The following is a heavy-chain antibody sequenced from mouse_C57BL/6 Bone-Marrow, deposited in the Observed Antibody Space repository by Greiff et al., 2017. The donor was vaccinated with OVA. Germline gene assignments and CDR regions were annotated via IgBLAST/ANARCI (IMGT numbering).Heavy chain of an antibody. CDR1: GFTFSSYA. V-gene: IGHV5-4*01. Sequence: EVKVVESGGGLVKPGGSLKLSCAASGFTFSSYAMSWVRQTPEKRLEWVATISDGGSYTYYPDNVKGRFTISRDNAKNNLYLQMSHLKSEDTAMYYCARDTTVVAPFYAMDYWGQGTSVTVSS. D-gene: IGHD1-1*01. CDR3: ARDTTVVAPFYAMDY. CDR2: ISDGGSYT. J-gene: IGHJ4*01.